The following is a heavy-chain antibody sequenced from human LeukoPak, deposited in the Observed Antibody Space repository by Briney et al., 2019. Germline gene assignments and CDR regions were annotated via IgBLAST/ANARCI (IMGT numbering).Heavy chain of an antibody. CDR1: GGSISSSY. CDR3: AREGTTGWAF. Sequence: SETLSLTCTVPGGSISSSYWSWIRQPPGKGLEWIGYIYSSGRTKYNPSLKSRVNMSVDTSKNQFSLKVSSVTAADTAVYFCAREGTTGWAFWGQGTLVTVSS. J-gene: IGHJ4*02. CDR2: IYSSGRT. V-gene: IGHV4-59*01. D-gene: IGHD1-1*01.